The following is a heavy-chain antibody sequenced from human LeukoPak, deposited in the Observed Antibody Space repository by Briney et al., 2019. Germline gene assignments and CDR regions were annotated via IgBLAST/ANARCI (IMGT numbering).Heavy chain of an antibody. CDR1: GFTFSNYA. D-gene: IGHD4-11*01. Sequence: PGGSLRLSCTASGFTFSNYAMTWIRQTAGKGLEWVANIKEDGSVKNYVDSVKGRFTISRDNAKNSLFLQMNSLRAEDTAVYYCARERYGNYNWGQGTLVTVSS. J-gene: IGHJ4*02. V-gene: IGHV3-7*03. CDR2: IKEDGSVK. CDR3: ARERYGNYN.